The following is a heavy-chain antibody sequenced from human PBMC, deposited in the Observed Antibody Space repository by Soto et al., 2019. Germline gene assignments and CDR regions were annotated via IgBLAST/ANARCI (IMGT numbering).Heavy chain of an antibody. V-gene: IGHV4-59*01. J-gene: IGHJ4*02. CDR1: GGSISSYY. CDR3: ARAPSGYGHFDY. D-gene: IGHD5-12*01. CDR2: IYYSGST. Sequence: SETLSLTCTVSGGSISSYYWSWIRQPPGKGLEWIGYIYYSGSTNYNPSLKSRVTISVDTSKNQFSLKLSSVTAADTAVYYCARAPSGYGHFDYWGQGTLVTVSS.